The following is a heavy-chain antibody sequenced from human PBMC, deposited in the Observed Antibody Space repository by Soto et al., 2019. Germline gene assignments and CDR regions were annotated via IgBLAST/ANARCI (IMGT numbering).Heavy chain of an antibody. V-gene: IGHV4-30-2*01. Sequence: SETLSLTCSVSGGSVNSGGYSWSWIRQPPGKGLEWIGFISPSGSPAYNPSLKSRVTISVDRSNNQISLELSSVTAADTAVYYCARGVLAWGPGTLVTSPQ. J-gene: IGHJ5*02. CDR1: GGSVNSGGYS. CDR2: ISPSGSP. CDR3: ARGVLA. D-gene: IGHD2-8*01.